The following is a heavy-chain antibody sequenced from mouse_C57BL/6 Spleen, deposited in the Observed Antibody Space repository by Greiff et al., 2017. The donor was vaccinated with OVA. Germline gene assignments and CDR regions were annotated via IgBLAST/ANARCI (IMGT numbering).Heavy chain of an antibody. D-gene: IGHD2-2*01. Sequence: VHLVESGAELVRPGASVTLSCKASGYTFTDYEMHWVKQTPVHGLEWIGAIDPETGGTAYNQKFKGKAILTADKSSSTAYMELRSLTSEDSAVYYRTRWRGYYGYDYWGQGTTLTVSS. CDR1: GYTFTDYE. CDR3: TRWRGYYGYDY. CDR2: IDPETGGT. V-gene: IGHV1-15*01. J-gene: IGHJ2*01.